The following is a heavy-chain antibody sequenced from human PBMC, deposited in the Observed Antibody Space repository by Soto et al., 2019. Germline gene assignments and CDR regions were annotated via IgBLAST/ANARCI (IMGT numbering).Heavy chain of an antibody. CDR3: ARRGYRLAWGY. CDR2: INSDGST. Sequence: EVQLVESGGGLIPPGGSLRLSCAASGFLVNSAYMTWVRQAPGKGLEWLSMINSDGSTLYAESVKGRFTISRDNSKHRLELQVHRPRAEDTGMYYCARRGYRLAWGYGGQGALVIVTS. V-gene: IGHV3-53*01. D-gene: IGHD5-18*01. CDR1: GFLVNSAY. J-gene: IGHJ4*02.